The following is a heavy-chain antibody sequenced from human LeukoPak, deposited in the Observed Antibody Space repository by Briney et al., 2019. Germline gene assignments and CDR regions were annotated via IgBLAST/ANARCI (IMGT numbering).Heavy chain of an antibody. D-gene: IGHD3-10*01. CDR1: GVSISNYF. J-gene: IGHJ4*02. CDR3: ARGGGFLGSGTYDKEP. V-gene: IGHV4-59*01. Sequence: SETLSLTCTVSGVSISNYFWSWIRQPPGKGLEWMGSIFYSGSTNYNPSLRSRVTISVDTSKNQFSLKLSSVTAADTAVYFCARGGGFLGSGTYDKEPWGQGTLVTVSS. CDR2: IFYSGST.